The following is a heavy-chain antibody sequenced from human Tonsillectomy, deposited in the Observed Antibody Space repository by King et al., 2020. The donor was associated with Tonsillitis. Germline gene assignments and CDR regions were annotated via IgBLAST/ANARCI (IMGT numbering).Heavy chain of an antibody. V-gene: IGHV3-30-3*01. D-gene: IGHD5-24*01. CDR3: ARAPPTIGIDY. J-gene: IGHJ4*02. Sequence: EQLVQSGGGVVQPEKSLRLSCTASRFTFSTYTMHWVRQAPGKGLEWVSVISKDESNKYYADSVKGRFTISRDNSKNTLYLQMNSLRAEDTAVYYCARAPPTIGIDYWGQGTLVTVSS. CDR2: ISKDESNK. CDR1: RFTFSTYT.